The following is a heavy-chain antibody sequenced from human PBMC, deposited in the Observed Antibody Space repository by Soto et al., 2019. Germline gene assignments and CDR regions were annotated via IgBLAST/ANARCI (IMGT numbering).Heavy chain of an antibody. V-gene: IGHV4-4*02. CDR1: GGTIRSPDW. Sequence: SETLSLTCGVSGGTIRSPDWWTWVRQPPGKGLEWIGEIFQSGSTNYTPSLESRVTISVDKSKNQFSLTLTSVTAAYTAVYFCARGRGRYSSGWSWFDPWGQGILVTVSS. CDR3: ARGRGRYSSGWSWFDP. CDR2: IFQSGST. J-gene: IGHJ5*02. D-gene: IGHD6-19*01.